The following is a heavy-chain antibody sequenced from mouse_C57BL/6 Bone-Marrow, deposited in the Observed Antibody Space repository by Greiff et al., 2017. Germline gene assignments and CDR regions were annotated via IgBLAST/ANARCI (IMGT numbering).Heavy chain of an antibody. D-gene: IGHD4-1*01. CDR2: ISNGGGST. V-gene: IGHV5-12*01. J-gene: IGHJ1*03. Sequence: EVKLMESGGGLVQPGGSLKLSCAASGFTFSDYYMYWVRQTPEKRLEWVAYISNGGGSTYYPDTVKGRFTISRDNAKNTLYLQMSRLKSEDTAMYYCARQTLTGTLNWSFDVWGTGTTVTVSS. CDR1: GFTFSDYY. CDR3: ARQTLTGTLNWSFDV.